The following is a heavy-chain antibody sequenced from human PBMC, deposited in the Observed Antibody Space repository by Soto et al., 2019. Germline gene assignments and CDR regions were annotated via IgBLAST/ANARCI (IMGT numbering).Heavy chain of an antibody. CDR1: GGTFSSYT. V-gene: IGHV1-69*02. Sequence: SVKVSCKASGGTFSSYTISWVRQAPGQGLEWMGRIIPILGIASYAQKFQGRVTITADKSTSTAYMELSSLRSEDTAVYYCASSGPSIVVVPAAILGAFDIWGQGTMVTVSS. J-gene: IGHJ3*02. D-gene: IGHD2-2*01. CDR2: IIPILGIA. CDR3: ASSGPSIVVVPAAILGAFDI.